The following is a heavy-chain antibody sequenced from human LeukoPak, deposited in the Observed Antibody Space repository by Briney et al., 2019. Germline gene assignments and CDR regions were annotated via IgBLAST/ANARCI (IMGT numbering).Heavy chain of an antibody. CDR2: INHSGST. CDR1: GGSFSGYY. D-gene: IGHD5-24*01. J-gene: IGHJ4*02. CDR3: ATERWLQLHPFDY. V-gene: IGHV4-34*01. Sequence: SETLSLTCAVYGGSFSGYYWSWIRQPPGKGLEWIGEINHSGSTNYNPSLKSRVTISVDTSKNQLSLKLSSVTAADTAVYYCATERWLQLHPFDYWGQGTLVTVSS.